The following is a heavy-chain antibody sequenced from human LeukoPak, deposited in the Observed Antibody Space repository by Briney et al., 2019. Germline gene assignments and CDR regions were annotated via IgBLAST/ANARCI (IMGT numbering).Heavy chain of an antibody. J-gene: IGHJ4*02. CDR2: IIPIFGTA. CDR3: ARDPEAQYYDFWSGYFDY. V-gene: IGHV1-69*13. Sequence: SVKVSCKASGGTFSSYAINWVRQAPGQGLEWMGGIIPIFGTANYAQKFQGRVTITADESTSTAYMELSSLRSEDTAVYYCARDPEAQYYDFWSGYFDYWGQGTLVTVSS. D-gene: IGHD3-3*01. CDR1: GGTFSSYA.